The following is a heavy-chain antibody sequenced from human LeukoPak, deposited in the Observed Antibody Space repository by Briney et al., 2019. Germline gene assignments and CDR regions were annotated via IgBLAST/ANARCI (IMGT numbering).Heavy chain of an antibody. CDR2: INHSGGT. V-gene: IGHV4-34*01. D-gene: IGHD3-10*01. Sequence: SETLSLTCAVYGGSFSGYYWSWIRQPPGKGLEWIGEINHSGGTNYNPSLKSRVTISVDTSKNQFSLKLSSVTAADTAVYYCARGVVRGVIARSAYGMDVWGQGTTVTVSS. CDR3: ARGVVRGVIARSAYGMDV. CDR1: GGSFSGYY. J-gene: IGHJ6*02.